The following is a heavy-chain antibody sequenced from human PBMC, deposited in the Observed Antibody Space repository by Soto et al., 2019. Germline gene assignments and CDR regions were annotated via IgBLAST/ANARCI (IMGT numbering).Heavy chain of an antibody. V-gene: IGHV1-2*02. J-gene: IGHJ5*02. CDR2: INPNSGGT. CDR3: SRPYCGSNSCHNWFDP. CDR1: GGTFSSYA. Sequence: GASVKVSCKASGGTFSSYAISWVRQAPGQGLEWMGWINPNSGGTNYAQKFQGRVTMTTDTSISTAYMELSRLRSDDTAVYYCSRPYCGSNSCHNWFDPWGQGTLVTVSS. D-gene: IGHD2-2*01.